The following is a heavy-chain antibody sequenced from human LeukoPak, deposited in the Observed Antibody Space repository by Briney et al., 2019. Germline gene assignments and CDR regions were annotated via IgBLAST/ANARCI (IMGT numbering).Heavy chain of an antibody. J-gene: IGHJ6*02. D-gene: IGHD2-2*01. Sequence: ASVKVSCKASGDTFSSYAISWVRQAPGQGLEWMGRIIPILGIANYAQKFQGRVTITADKSTSTAYMELSSLRSEDTAVYYCASLWLGYCSSTSCSNYGMDVWGQGTTVTVYS. CDR3: ASLWLGYCSSTSCSNYGMDV. V-gene: IGHV1-69*04. CDR1: GDTFSSYA. CDR2: IIPILGIA.